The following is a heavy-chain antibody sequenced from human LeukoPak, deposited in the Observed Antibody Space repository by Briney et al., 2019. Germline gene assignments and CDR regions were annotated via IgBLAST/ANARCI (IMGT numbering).Heavy chain of an antibody. V-gene: IGHV4-38-2*02. D-gene: IGHD2-2*01. J-gene: IGHJ4*02. CDR2: IYHSGST. Sequence: SSETLSLTRTVSGYSISSGYYWGWIRQPPGKGLEWIGSIYHSGSTYYNPSLKSRVTISVDTSKNQFSLKLSSVTAADTAVYYCARDSGCSSTSCPDPFDYWGQGTLVTVSS. CDR3: ARDSGCSSTSCPDPFDY. CDR1: GYSISSGYY.